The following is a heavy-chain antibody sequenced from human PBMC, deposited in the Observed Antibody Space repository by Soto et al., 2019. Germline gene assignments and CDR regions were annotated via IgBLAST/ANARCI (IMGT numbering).Heavy chain of an antibody. CDR3: ARESGKWLRHSGFDY. J-gene: IGHJ4*02. V-gene: IGHV4-34*01. CDR2: INHSGST. Sequence: SETLSLTCAVYGGSFSGYYWSWIRQPPGKGLEWIGEINHSGSTNYNPSLKSRVTISVDTSKNQFSLKLSSVTAADTAVYYCARESGKWLRHSGFDYWGQGTLVTVSS. D-gene: IGHD5-12*01. CDR1: GGSFSGYY.